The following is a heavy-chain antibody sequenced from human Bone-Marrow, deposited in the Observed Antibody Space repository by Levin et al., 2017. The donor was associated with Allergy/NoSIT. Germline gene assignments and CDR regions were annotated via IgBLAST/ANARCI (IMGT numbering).Heavy chain of an antibody. D-gene: IGHD6-19*01. J-gene: IGHJ3*02. Sequence: GASVKVSCKASGYTFTDYFIHWVRLAPGQGLEWMGLINPNSGDTDSSQNFQGTVTMTRDTSISTAYMEVTSLTSNDTALYYCARISSAAFDMWGQGTVVTVSS. CDR3: ARISSAAFDM. CDR2: INPNSGDT. CDR1: GYTFTDYF. V-gene: IGHV1-2*02.